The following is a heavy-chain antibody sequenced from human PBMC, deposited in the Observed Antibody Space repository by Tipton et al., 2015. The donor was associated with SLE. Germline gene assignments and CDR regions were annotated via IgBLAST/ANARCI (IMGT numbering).Heavy chain of an antibody. V-gene: IGHV4-59*11. CDR2: IYNNGNT. D-gene: IGHD7-27*01. J-gene: IGHJ5*02. Sequence: TLSLTCTVSGASISSHYWNWFRQPPGKGLEWIGNIYNNGNTNYNPSLKSRVTISVDTSRNQFFLKLSSVTAADTALYYCARAKRSSASWGYWFDPWGQGTLATVSS. CDR1: GASISSHY. CDR3: ARAKRSSASWGYWFDP.